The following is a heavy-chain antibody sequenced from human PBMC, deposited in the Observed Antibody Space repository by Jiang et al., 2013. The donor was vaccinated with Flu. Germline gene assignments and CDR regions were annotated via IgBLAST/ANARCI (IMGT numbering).Heavy chain of an antibody. Sequence: GPGLVKPSETLSLTCTVSGGSISSSIYYWGWIRQPPGKGLEWIGSIYYSGSTYYNPSLKSRVTISVDTSKNQFSLRLSSVTAADTAVFYCARQGASRRGSSSFNWF. CDR1: GGSISSSIYY. V-gene: IGHV4-39*01. J-gene: IGHJ5*01. CDR2: IYYSGST. D-gene: IGHD6-6*01. CDR3: ARQGASRRGSSSFNWF.